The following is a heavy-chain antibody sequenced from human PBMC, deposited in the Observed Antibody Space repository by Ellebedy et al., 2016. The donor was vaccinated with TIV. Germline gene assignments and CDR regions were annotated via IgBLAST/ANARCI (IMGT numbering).Heavy chain of an antibody. D-gene: IGHD1-14*01. CDR2: INPDSGVT. V-gene: IGHV1-2*02. J-gene: IGHJ4*02. CDR1: GGTFNSYS. CDR3: ARDRFGIPLRYTDY. Sequence: ASVKVSCKASGGTFNSYSFNWVRQAPGQGLEWMGWINPDSGVTDYERKFQGRVTMTRDTSTSTAYMELSSLRSDDTAVYYCARDRFGIPLRYTDYWGQGTQVVVSA.